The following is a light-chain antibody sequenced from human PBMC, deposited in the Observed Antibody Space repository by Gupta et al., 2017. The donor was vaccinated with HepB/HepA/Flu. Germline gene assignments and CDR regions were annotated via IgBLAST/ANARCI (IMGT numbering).Light chain of an antibody. CDR3: SSYGGSNNLL. J-gene: IGLJ2*01. V-gene: IGLV2-8*01. CDR2: EVN. Sequence: QTAMTQPPSASGSPGQSVTISCTGTSSDVGCYNYVSWYQQHPDKAPNLIIYEVNERPSGVPDRFSGSKSGNTASLTVSGLQAEDEADYYCSSYGGSNNLLFGGGTKLTVL. CDR1: SSDVGCYNY.